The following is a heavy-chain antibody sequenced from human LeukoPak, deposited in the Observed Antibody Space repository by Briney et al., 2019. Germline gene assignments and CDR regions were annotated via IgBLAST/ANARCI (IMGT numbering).Heavy chain of an antibody. D-gene: IGHD1-20*01. CDR2: IKSKADGETI. CDR3: STLTSRGLSDS. CDR1: GYTFTNAW. J-gene: IGHJ4*02. V-gene: IGHV3-15*07. Sequence: GALRLSCAASGYTFTNAWMNWVRQAPGKGLEWVGRIKSKADGETIDYAAPVKGRFTFSRDDSKNMLYLQMNSLKSEDTAVYYCSTLTSRGLSDSWGQGTLVTVSS.